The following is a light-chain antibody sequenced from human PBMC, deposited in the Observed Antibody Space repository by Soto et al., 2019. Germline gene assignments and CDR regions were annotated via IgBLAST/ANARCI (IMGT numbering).Light chain of an antibody. CDR3: QQYGTSPWT. Sequence: EIVLTQSPGTLSLSPGERATLSCRASQSVSSTYLGWYQQKPGQAPRLLIYGASSRATGIADRFSGSGSGTDFTLTISRLEPEDFAVYYCQQYGTSPWTFGQGTKVEIK. CDR1: QSVSSTY. V-gene: IGKV3-20*01. CDR2: GAS. J-gene: IGKJ1*01.